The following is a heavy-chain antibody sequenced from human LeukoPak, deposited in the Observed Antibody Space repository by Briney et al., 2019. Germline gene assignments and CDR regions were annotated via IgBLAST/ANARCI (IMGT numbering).Heavy chain of an antibody. CDR1: GFTFDDYG. V-gene: IGHV3-20*04. J-gene: IGHJ4*02. D-gene: IGHD3-10*01. CDR2: INWNGGST. CDR3: ARGQRYYGSGKFDY. Sequence: GGSLRLSCAASGFTFDDYGMSWVRQAPGKGLEWVSGINWNGGSTGYADSVKGRFTISRDNAKNSLYLQMNSLRAEDTAVYYCARGQRYYGSGKFDYWGQGTLVTVSS.